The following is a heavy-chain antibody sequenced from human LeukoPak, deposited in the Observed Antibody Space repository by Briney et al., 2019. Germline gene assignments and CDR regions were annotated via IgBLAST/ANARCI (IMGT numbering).Heavy chain of an antibody. CDR3: ARDPAMVRGGDYYGMDV. V-gene: IGHV1-46*01. Sequence: ASVKVSCKASGYTFTSYYMHWVRQAPGQGLEWMGLINPSGGSTSYAQKFQGRVTMTRDTSTSTVYMELSSLRSEDTAVYYCARDPAMVRGGDYYGMDVWGKGTTVTVSS. D-gene: IGHD3-10*01. CDR2: INPSGGST. J-gene: IGHJ6*04. CDR1: GYTFTSYY.